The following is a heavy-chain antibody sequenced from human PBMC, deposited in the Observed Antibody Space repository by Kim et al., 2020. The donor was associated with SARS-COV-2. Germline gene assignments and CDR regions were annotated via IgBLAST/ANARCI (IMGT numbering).Heavy chain of an antibody. Sequence: SVKVSCKASGGTFSSYAISWVRQAPGQGLEWMGGIIPIFGTANYAQKFQGRVTITADESTSTAYMELSSLRSEDTAVYYCARGIAAADPDAFDIWGQGTMVTVSS. V-gene: IGHV1-69*13. CDR3: ARGIAAADPDAFDI. J-gene: IGHJ3*02. D-gene: IGHD6-13*01. CDR2: IIPIFGTA. CDR1: GGTFSSYA.